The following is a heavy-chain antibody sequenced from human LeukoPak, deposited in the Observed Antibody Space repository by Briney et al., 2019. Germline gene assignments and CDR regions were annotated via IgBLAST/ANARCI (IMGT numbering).Heavy chain of an antibody. D-gene: IGHD6-13*01. CDR2: IYNSGST. CDR3: ARAYSSSWYFNWFDP. V-gene: IGHV4-38-2*01. Sequence: GSLRLSCAASGFTFITYSMNWIRQPPGKGLEWIGTIYNSGSTYYNASLESRVTISVDTSKNQFSLKLSSVTAADTAVYYCARAYSSSWYFNWFDPWGQGTLVTVSS. CDR1: GFTFITYS. J-gene: IGHJ5*02.